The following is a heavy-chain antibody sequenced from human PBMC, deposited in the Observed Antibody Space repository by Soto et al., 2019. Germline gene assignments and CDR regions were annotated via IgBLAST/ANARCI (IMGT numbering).Heavy chain of an antibody. Sequence: QITLKESGPTLVKPTQTLTLTCTFSGFSLNTGGVGVGWIRQPPGKALEWLALIYWDDDKRYSPSLKRRLTITKDTSKNQVVLTMTNMDPVDTATYYCAHMSYREMATMLGAFDIWGQGTMVTVSS. D-gene: IGHD3-10*02. CDR3: AHMSYREMATMLGAFDI. CDR2: IYWDDDK. CDR1: GFSLNTGGVG. V-gene: IGHV2-5*02. J-gene: IGHJ3*02.